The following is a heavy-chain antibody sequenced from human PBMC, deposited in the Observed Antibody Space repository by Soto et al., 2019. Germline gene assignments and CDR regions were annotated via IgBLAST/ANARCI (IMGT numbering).Heavy chain of an antibody. Sequence: GGSLRLSCAASGFTFSNYWMHWVGQVPGQGLLWVSHIDSDGSSTSYADSVKGRFTISRDNAKNTLYLQMNSLRAEDTAVYYYVRDDIGLGIDPWGQGTLVTVSS. CDR2: IDSDGSST. D-gene: IGHD1-26*01. V-gene: IGHV3-74*01. J-gene: IGHJ5*02. CDR3: VRDDIGLGIDP. CDR1: GFTFSNYW.